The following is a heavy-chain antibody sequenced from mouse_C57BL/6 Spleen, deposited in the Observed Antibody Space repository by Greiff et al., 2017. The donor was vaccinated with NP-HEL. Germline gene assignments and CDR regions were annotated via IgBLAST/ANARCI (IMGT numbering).Heavy chain of an antibody. CDR2: IYPGDGDT. J-gene: IGHJ2*01. CDR3: ARTIDY. CDR1: GYAFSSSW. V-gene: IGHV1-82*01. Sequence: VKLMESGPELVKPGASVKISCKASGYAFSSSWMNWVKQRPGKGLEWIGRIYPGDGDTNYNGKFKGKATLTADKSSSTAYMQLSSLTSEDSAVYFCARTIDYWGQGTTLTVSS.